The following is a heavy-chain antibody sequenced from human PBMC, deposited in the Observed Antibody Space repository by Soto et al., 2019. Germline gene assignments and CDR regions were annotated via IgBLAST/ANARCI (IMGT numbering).Heavy chain of an antibody. J-gene: IGHJ6*02. D-gene: IGHD3-3*01. Sequence: SQTLSLTCAISGDSVSSNSAAWNWTRQSPSRGLEWLGRTYYRSKWYNDYAVSVKSRTTINPDTSKNQFSLQLNSVTPEDTAVYYCARDRNFGVVIITYYGMDVWGQGTTVTVSS. CDR2: TYYRSKWYN. V-gene: IGHV6-1*01. CDR1: GDSVSSNSAA. CDR3: ARDRNFGVVIITYYGMDV.